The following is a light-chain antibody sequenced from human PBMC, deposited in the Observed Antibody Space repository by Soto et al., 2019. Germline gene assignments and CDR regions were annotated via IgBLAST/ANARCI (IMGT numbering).Light chain of an antibody. Sequence: DIQMTQSPSSVSASVGDRVTITCRASQDISGWLAWYQQKPGKAPKLLIYAASSLQSGVPSRFSGSGSGTYFTLTITSLQSEDFATYYCLQADTFPITFGQGTRLGL. V-gene: IGKV1-12*01. J-gene: IGKJ5*01. CDR3: LQADTFPIT. CDR2: AAS. CDR1: QDISGW.